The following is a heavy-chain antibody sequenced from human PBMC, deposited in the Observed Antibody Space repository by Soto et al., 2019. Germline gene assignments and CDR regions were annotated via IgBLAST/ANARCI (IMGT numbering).Heavy chain of an antibody. CDR3: ARVHSSGYYGAFDI. Sequence: TSETLSLTCAVSGGSISSSNWWSWVRQPPGKGLEWIGEIYHSGSTNCNPSLKSRVTISVDKSKNQFSLKLSSVTAADTAVYYCARVHSSGYYGAFDIGVQGTMVNFSS. V-gene: IGHV4-4*02. CDR1: GGSISSSNW. D-gene: IGHD3-22*01. CDR2: IYHSGST. J-gene: IGHJ3*02.